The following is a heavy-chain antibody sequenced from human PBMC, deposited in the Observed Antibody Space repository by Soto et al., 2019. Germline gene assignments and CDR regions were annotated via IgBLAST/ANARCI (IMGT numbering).Heavy chain of an antibody. J-gene: IGHJ4*02. CDR2: IDTAGDT. CDR3: ARGPTLFGVVILDY. CDR1: GFTFSGYD. Sequence: EVQLVESGGGLVHAGGSLRLSCAASGFTFSGYDMHWVRQTPRKGLEWVSAIDTAGDTYYPGSVKGRFTISREDGKSSFYLQMNSLRADDTAVYFCARGPTLFGVVILDYWGQGTLVTVSS. V-gene: IGHV3-13*01. D-gene: IGHD3-3*01.